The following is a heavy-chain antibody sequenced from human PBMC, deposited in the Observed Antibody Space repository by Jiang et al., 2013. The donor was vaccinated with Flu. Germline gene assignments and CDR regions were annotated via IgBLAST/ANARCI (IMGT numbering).Heavy chain of an antibody. J-gene: IGHJ3*02. CDR3: ARPNYGEPDAFDI. Sequence: LLKPSETLSLTCTVSGGSISSSSYYWGWIRQPPGKGLEWIGSIYYSGSTYYNPSLKSRVTISVDTSKNQFSLKLSSVTAADTAVYYCARPNYGEPDAFDIWGQGTMVTVSS. D-gene: IGHD4-17*01. CDR2: IYYSGST. V-gene: IGHV4-39*01. CDR1: GGSISSSSYY.